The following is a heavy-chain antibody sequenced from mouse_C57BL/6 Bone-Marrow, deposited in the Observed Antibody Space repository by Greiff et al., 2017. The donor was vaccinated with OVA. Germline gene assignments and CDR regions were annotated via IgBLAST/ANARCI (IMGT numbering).Heavy chain of an antibody. CDR1: GYTFTDYN. J-gene: IGHJ4*01. CDR2: INPNNGGT. V-gene: IGHV1-22*01. Sequence: EVKLQESGPELVKPGASVKMSCKASGYTFTDYNMHWVKQSHGKSLEWIGYINPNNGGTSYNQKFKGKATLTVNKSSSTAYMELRSLTSEDSAVYYCARKWGYYIPYYYYAMDYWGQGTSVTVSS. CDR3: ARKWGYYIPYYYYAMDY. D-gene: IGHD2-12*01.